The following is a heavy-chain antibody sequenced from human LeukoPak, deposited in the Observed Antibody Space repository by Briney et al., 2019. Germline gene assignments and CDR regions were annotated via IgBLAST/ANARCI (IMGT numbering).Heavy chain of an antibody. D-gene: IGHD2-2*01. Sequence: SETLSLTCTVSGGSISSSSYYWGWIRQPPGKGLEWIGSIYYSGSTYYNPSLKSRVTISVDTSKNQFSLKLSSVTAADTAMYYCASGYCSSINCAHDAFDIWGQGTMVTVSS. J-gene: IGHJ3*02. CDR3: ASGYCSSINCAHDAFDI. CDR2: IYYSGST. CDR1: GGSISSSSYY. V-gene: IGHV4-39*07.